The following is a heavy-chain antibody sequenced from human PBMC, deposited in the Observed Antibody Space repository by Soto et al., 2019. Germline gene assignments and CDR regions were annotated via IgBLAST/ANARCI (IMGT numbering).Heavy chain of an antibody. V-gene: IGHV4-59*01. CDR2: SYYSGST. CDR1: GGSISSYY. J-gene: IGHJ4*02. Sequence: QVQLQESGPGLVKPSETLSLTCTVSGGSISSYYWSWIRQPPGKGLEWIGYSYYSGSTNYNPSLKSRGTIAGDPSKNQFSLKLSSVTAADTAVYYCARGYSNYGVDYWGQGTLVTVSS. CDR3: ARGYSNYGVDY. D-gene: IGHD4-4*01.